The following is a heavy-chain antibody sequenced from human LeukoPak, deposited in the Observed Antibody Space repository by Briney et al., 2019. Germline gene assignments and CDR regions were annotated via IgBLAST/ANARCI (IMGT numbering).Heavy chain of an antibody. CDR2: IKSKTDGATT. CDR1: GFTFNNAW. CDR3: TTDCSSIRCYGDGAFAI. Sequence: KAGGSLRLSCAASGFTFNNAWMNWVRQAPGKGLEWVGRIKSKTDGATTDYVAPVKGRFAISRDDSKNTLYLQVNSLKTEDTAVYYCTTDCSSIRCYGDGAFAIWGQGTMVTVSS. V-gene: IGHV3-15*01. D-gene: IGHD2-2*01. J-gene: IGHJ3*02.